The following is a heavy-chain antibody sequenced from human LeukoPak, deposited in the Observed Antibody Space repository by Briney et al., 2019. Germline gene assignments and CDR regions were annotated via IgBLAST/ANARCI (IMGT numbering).Heavy chain of an antibody. CDR3: ARDWTGRDDAFDI. D-gene: IGHD3/OR15-3a*01. CDR2: FYYSGST. V-gene: IGHV4-59*01. J-gene: IGHJ3*02. Sequence: SETLSLTCTVSCGSISSYYWSWLRQPPGKGLELSVYFYYSGSTNYNPSLKSRVTISVDTSKNQFSLKVSSVTAADTAVYYCARDWTGRDDAFDIWGQGTMVTVSS. CDR1: CGSISSYY.